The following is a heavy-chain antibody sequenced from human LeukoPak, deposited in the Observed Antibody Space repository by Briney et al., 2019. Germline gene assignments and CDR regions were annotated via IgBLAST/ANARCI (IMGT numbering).Heavy chain of an antibody. CDR3: ARAYGYCSSTSCYEGGEYFDY. J-gene: IGHJ4*02. Sequence: SETLSLTCTVSGGSISSYYWSWIRQPPGKLLEWIGYIYYSGTTNYNPSLKSRVTISVDTSKNQFSLKLSSVTAADTAVYYCARAYGYCSSTSCYEGGEYFDYWGQGTLVTVSS. V-gene: IGHV4-59*01. CDR1: GGSISSYY. CDR2: IYYSGTT. D-gene: IGHD2-2*01.